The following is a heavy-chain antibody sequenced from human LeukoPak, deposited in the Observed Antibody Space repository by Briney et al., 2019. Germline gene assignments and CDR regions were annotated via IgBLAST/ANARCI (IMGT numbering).Heavy chain of an antibody. D-gene: IGHD4-17*01. CDR1: GFTFSSSW. CDR2: IKQDGSEK. Sequence: PGGSLRLSCAASGFTFSSSWMSWVRQAPGKGLEWVANIKQDGSEKYYVDSVKGRFTISRDNAKNSLYLQMNSLRAEDTAVYYCARVEDHDYGDYHFDYWGQGTLVTVSS. V-gene: IGHV3-7*01. CDR3: ARVEDHDYGDYHFDY. J-gene: IGHJ4*02.